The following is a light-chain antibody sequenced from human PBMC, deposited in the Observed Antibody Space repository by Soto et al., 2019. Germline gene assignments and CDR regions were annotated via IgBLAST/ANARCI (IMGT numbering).Light chain of an antibody. CDR2: AAS. V-gene: IGKV1-39*01. Sequence: DIQMTQSPSSLSASLGDRATITCRASQSISSYLNWYQQKPGKAPKLLIYAASSLQSGVPSRFSGSGSGTDLTLTISNLQPEDFATYYCQQSYSTLPITFGQGTRLEIK. CDR1: QSISSY. J-gene: IGKJ5*01. CDR3: QQSYSTLPIT.